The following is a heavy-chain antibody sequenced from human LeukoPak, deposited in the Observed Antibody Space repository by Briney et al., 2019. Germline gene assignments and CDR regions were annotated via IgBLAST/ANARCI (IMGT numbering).Heavy chain of an antibody. D-gene: IGHD2-2*01. V-gene: IGHV4-30-4*08. CDR1: GASNSSGSYF. Sequence: SQTLSLTCTVSGASNSSGSYFWSWVRQAPGEGLEWIGYINYDGSAYYNPSLKSRVIMSVDTSKNQFSLRLRSVTAADTATYYCAREVNIPVDSDGFDIWGQGTMVTVSS. J-gene: IGHJ3*02. CDR2: INYDGSA. CDR3: AREVNIPVDSDGFDI.